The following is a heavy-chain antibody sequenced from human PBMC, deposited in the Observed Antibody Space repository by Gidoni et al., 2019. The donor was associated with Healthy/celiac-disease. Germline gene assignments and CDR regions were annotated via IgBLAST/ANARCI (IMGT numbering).Heavy chain of an antibody. V-gene: IGHV3-30*18. CDR1: GFTFSSYG. Sequence: QVQLVESGGGVVQPGRSLRLSCAASGFTFSSYGMHWVRQAPGKGLEGVAVISYDGSNKYYADSVKGRFTISRDNSKNTLYLQMNSLRAEDTAVYYCAKGLGSGWCIDYWGQGTLVTVSS. J-gene: IGHJ4*02. D-gene: IGHD6-19*01. CDR2: ISYDGSNK. CDR3: AKGLGSGWCIDY.